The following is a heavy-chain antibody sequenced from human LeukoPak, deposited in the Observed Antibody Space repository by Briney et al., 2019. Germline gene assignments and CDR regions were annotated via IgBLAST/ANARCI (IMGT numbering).Heavy chain of an antibody. J-gene: IGHJ5*02. V-gene: IGHV1-8*03. D-gene: IGHD6-19*01. CDR1: GYTFTSYD. CDR2: MNPNSGNT. CDR3: AKDAMAVAGNVNWFDP. Sequence: ASVKVSCKASGYTFTSYDINWVRQATGQGLEWMGWMNPNSGNTGYAQKFQGRVTITRNTSISTAYMELSSLRSEDTAVYYCAKDAMAVAGNVNWFDPWGQGTLVTVSS.